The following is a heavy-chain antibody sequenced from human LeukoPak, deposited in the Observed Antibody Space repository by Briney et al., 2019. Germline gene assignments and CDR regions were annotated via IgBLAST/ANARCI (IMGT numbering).Heavy chain of an antibody. CDR3: ARDRGEVPLYGYFDY. V-gene: IGHV3-48*03. CDR2: ISSSGSTI. Sequence: PGGSLRLSSAASGFTFSSYEMNWVRQAPGKGLEWVSYISSSGSTIYYADSVKGRFTISRDNAKNSLYLQMNSLRAEDTAVYYCARDRGEVPLYGYFDYWGQGTLVTVSS. D-gene: IGHD3-16*01. J-gene: IGHJ4*02. CDR1: GFTFSSYE.